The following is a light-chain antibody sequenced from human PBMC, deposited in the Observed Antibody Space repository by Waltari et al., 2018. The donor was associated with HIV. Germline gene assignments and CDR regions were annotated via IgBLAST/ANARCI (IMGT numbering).Light chain of an antibody. CDR1: SSDVGSYNI. CDR3: CSYAGTNWV. V-gene: IGLV2-23*01. CDR2: EGS. J-gene: IGLJ3*02. Sequence: QSALTQPASVSGSPGQSITISCTGTSSDVGSYNIVSWYQQHPGKAPKLMLYEGSQRPSGVSYRFSGSKSGNTASLTISGLQAEDEADYYCCSYAGTNWVFGGGTKLTVL.